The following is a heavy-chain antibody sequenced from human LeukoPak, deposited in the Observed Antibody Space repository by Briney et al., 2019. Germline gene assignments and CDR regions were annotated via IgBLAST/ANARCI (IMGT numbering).Heavy chain of an antibody. J-gene: IGHJ4*02. V-gene: IGHV4-34*01. CDR2: INHSGST. CDR3: AAGDKDRSYYVDY. Sequence: PSETLSLTCTVSGDSISSYDWSWIRQPPGKGLEWIGEINHSGSTNYNPSLKSRVTISVDTSKNQFSLKLSSVTAADTAVYYCAAGDKDRSYYVDYWGQGTLVTVSS. CDR1: GDSISSYD. D-gene: IGHD4-23*01.